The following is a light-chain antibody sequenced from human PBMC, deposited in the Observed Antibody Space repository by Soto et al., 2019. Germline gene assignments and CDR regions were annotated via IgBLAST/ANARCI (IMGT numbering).Light chain of an antibody. J-gene: IGKJ4*01. CDR3: QQHISGAS. CDR2: AAS. V-gene: IGKV3-20*01. CDR1: KSVSSY. Sequence: SEGTLSLXPGEXVTLXCRASKSVSSYLAWYQQKPVQAPKLLIYAASSIHSGIPYRFRGSGSGTDFTLTISSLKTEDFAVYYCQQHISGASFVRVTKVDIK.